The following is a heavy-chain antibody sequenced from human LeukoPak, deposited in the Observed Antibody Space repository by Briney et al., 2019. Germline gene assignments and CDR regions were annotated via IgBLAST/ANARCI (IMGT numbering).Heavy chain of an antibody. CDR3: AKGGSQEDDYGDSFDY. CDR1: GFTFSSYA. Sequence: GGSLRLSCAASGFTFSSYAMSWVRQAPGKGLEWVSAISGSGGSTHYADSVKGRFTISRDNSKNTLYLQMNSLRAEDTAVYYCAKGGSQEDDYGDSFDYWGQGTLVTVSS. D-gene: IGHD4-17*01. V-gene: IGHV3-23*01. CDR2: ISGSGGST. J-gene: IGHJ4*02.